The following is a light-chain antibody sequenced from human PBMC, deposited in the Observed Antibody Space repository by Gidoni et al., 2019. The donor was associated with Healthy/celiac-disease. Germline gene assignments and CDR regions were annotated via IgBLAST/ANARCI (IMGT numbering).Light chain of an antibody. CDR3: QQYDNLPVH. Sequence: DIQMTQSPSSLSASVGDRVTITCQASQDISNYLNWYQQKPGKAPKLLIYDASNLETGVPSRFSGSGSVTDFTFTISSLQPEDIATYYCQQYDNLPVHFGQGTKLEIK. V-gene: IGKV1-33*01. J-gene: IGKJ2*01. CDR1: QDISNY. CDR2: DAS.